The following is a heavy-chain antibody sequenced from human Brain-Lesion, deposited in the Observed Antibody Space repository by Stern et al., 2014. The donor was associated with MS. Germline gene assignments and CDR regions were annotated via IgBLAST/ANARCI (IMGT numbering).Heavy chain of an antibody. V-gene: IGHV1-24*01. D-gene: IGHD7-27*01. Sequence: VQLVQSGAEVKKPGASVKVSCKLSGYTLTELSMHWVRPAPGKGLEWMGGYDLEDGEIMYAQKFQGRVNMTEDTSTDTAYMELSSLRSEDTAVYYCATGIGLWAFDYWGQGTLVTVSS. J-gene: IGHJ4*02. CDR1: GYTLTELS. CDR3: ATGIGLWAFDY. CDR2: YDLEDGEI.